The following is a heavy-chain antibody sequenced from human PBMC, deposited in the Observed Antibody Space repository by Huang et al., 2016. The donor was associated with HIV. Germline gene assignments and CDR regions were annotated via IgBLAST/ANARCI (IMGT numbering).Heavy chain of an antibody. Sequence: QVQLYQWGAGLLRPSETLSLTCAVYRGSLSGYDWSWIRQSPEKGLEWIGEINDSGTINYNPSLKSRVTISVDTSKKQLARKLKSVTAADTAVYYCAREVMTSFGGPFDPWGQGTLVAVSS. CDR2: INDSGTI. D-gene: IGHD3-16*01. CDR3: AREVMTSFGGPFDP. V-gene: IGHV4-34*01. CDR1: RGSLSGYD. J-gene: IGHJ5*02.